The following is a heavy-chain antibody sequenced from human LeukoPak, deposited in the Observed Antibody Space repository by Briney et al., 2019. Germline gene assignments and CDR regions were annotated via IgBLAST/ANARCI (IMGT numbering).Heavy chain of an antibody. D-gene: IGHD3-10*01. J-gene: IGHJ4*02. Sequence: ASVKVSCKASGYTFTSYGISWVRQAPGQGREWMGWISAYNGNTNYAQKLQGRVTMTTDTSTSTAYMELRSLRSDDTAVYYCARDRDYYGSGSYSDYWGQGTLVTVSS. CDR1: GYTFTSYG. CDR2: ISAYNGNT. CDR3: ARDRDYYGSGSYSDY. V-gene: IGHV1-18*04.